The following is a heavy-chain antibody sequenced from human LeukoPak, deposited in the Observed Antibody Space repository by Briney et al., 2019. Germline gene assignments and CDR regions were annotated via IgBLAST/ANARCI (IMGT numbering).Heavy chain of an antibody. CDR3: ARVQWLVRGYFDY. CDR2: INPNSGGT. V-gene: IGHV1-2*02. D-gene: IGHD6-19*01. J-gene: IGHJ4*02. Sequence: EASVKVSCKASGYTFTGYYMHWVRQAPGQGLEWMGWINPNSGGTNYAQKFQGRVTMTRDASISTAYMELSRLRSDDTAVYYCARVQWLVRGYFDYWGQGTLVTVSS. CDR1: GYTFTGYY.